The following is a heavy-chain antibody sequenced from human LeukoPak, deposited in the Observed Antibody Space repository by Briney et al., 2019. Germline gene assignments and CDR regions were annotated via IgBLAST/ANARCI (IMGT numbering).Heavy chain of an antibody. CDR2: INPSGGSA. CDR3: ARERGELHRELDS. CDR1: GYTFTTHF. J-gene: IGHJ4*02. D-gene: IGHD1-26*01. V-gene: IGHV1-46*01. Sequence: ASVKVSFKASGYTFTTHFIHWVRQAPGQRLQWMGMINPSGGSAIYAQKFQGRVTMTSDTSTSTVYMELRSLRSEDTALYFCARERGELHRELDSWGQGTLVTVSS.